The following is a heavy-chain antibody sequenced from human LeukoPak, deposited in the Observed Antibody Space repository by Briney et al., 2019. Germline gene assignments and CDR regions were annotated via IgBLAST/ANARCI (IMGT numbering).Heavy chain of an antibody. V-gene: IGHV4-34*01. CDR1: GGSISSYY. D-gene: IGHD2-2*01. J-gene: IGHJ6*02. CDR3: ARLYCSSTSCYSKSYYYYGMDV. Sequence: TSETLSLTCTVSGGSISSYYWSWIRQPPGKGLEWIGEINHSGSTNYNPSLKSRVTISVDTSKNQFSLKLSSVTAADTAVYYCARLYCSSTSCYSKSYYYYGMDVWGQGTTVTVSS. CDR2: INHSGST.